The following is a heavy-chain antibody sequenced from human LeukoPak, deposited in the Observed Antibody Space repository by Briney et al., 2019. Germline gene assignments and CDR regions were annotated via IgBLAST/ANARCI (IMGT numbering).Heavy chain of an antibody. D-gene: IGHD7-27*01. CDR3: ARDSWGSEEEGYFDY. V-gene: IGHV3-7*01. Sequence: GRSLRLSCAASGFTFSSYWMSWVRQAPGKGLEWVANIKQDGSEKYYVDSVKGRFTISRDNAKNSLYLQMNSLRAEDTAVYYCARDSWGSEEEGYFDYWGQGTLVTVSS. CDR2: IKQDGSEK. CDR1: GFTFSSYW. J-gene: IGHJ4*02.